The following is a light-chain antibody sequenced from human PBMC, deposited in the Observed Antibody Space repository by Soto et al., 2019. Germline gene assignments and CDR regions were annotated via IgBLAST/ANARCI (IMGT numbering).Light chain of an antibody. CDR1: SNDLGGFFY. CDR2: EIT. V-gene: IGLV2-8*01. Sequence: QSALTQPPSASGSPGQAVTISCSGTSNDLGGFFYVSWYQQHPGKAPKLIIFEITKRPAGVPDRFSGSKSGNSASLTVSGLQPDDEADYYCSSYSGNNIDFGGGTKLTV. CDR3: SSYSGNNID. J-gene: IGLJ2*01.